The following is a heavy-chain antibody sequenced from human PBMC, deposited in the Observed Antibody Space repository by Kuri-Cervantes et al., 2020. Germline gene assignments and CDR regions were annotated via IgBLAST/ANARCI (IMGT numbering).Heavy chain of an antibody. Sequence: GESLKISCAASGFTFGSYAMHWVRQAPGKGLEWVAVISYDGSNKYYADSVKGRFTISRDNSKNTLYLQMNSLRAEDTAVYYCARDIVVVVAATVAHWFDPWGQGTLVTVSS. D-gene: IGHD2-15*01. CDR1: GFTFGSYA. CDR2: ISYDGSNK. J-gene: IGHJ5*02. CDR3: ARDIVVVVAATVAHWFDP. V-gene: IGHV3-30-3*01.